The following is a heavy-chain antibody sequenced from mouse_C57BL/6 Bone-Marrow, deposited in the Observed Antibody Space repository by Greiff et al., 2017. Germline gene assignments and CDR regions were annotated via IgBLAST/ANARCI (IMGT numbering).Heavy chain of an antibody. CDR3: ARQGHYYGSPWFAY. J-gene: IGHJ3*01. CDR2: ISSGGSYT. Sequence: EVKLMESGGDLVKPGGSLKLSCAASGFTFSSYGMSWVRQTPDKRLEWVATISSGGSYTYYPDSVKGRFPISRDNAKNTLYLQMSSLKSEDTAMYYCARQGHYYGSPWFAYWGQGTLVTVSA. V-gene: IGHV5-6*01. D-gene: IGHD1-1*01. CDR1: GFTFSSYG.